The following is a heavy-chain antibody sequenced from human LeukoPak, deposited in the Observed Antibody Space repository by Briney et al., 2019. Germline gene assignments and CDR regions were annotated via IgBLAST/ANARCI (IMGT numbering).Heavy chain of an antibody. CDR1: GFTFSSYG. Sequence: GSLRLSCAASGFTFSSYGMHWVRQAPGKGLEWVAVIWYDGGNKYYADSVKGRFTISRDNSKNTLYLQMNSLRAEDTAVYYCARAGGLISYYRLLLGPDYWGQGTLVTVSS. CDR3: ARAGGLISYYRLLLGPDY. D-gene: IGHD1-26*01. J-gene: IGHJ4*02. CDR2: IWYDGGNK. V-gene: IGHV3-33*01.